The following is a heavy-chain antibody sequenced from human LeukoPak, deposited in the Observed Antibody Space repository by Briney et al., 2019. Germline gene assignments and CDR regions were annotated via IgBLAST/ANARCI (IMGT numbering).Heavy chain of an antibody. CDR2: IKQDGSEK. J-gene: IGHJ4*02. Sequence: GGSLRLSCAASGFTFSSYWMSWVRQAPGKGLEWVANIKQDGSEKYYVDSVKGRFTIPRDNAKNSLYLQMNSLRAEDTAVYYCASSRIQLWLLDVDYWGQGTLVTVSS. V-gene: IGHV3-7*01. CDR1: GFTFSSYW. D-gene: IGHD5-18*01. CDR3: ASSRIQLWLLDVDY.